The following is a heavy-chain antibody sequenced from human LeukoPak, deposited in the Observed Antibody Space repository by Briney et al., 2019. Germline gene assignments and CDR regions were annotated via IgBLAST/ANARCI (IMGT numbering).Heavy chain of an antibody. V-gene: IGHV4-59*12. J-gene: IGHJ4*02. Sequence: KPSETLSLTCSVSDSPISGYYWTWIRQPPGKGLDWIGYIFYGESTDYNPSLKSRVTISVDTYKSQVSLQLTSVTAADTAVYYCARGSVTPDAGYWGPGTLVTVSS. CDR3: ARGSVTPDAGY. D-gene: IGHD4-17*01. CDR2: IFYGEST. CDR1: DSPISGYY.